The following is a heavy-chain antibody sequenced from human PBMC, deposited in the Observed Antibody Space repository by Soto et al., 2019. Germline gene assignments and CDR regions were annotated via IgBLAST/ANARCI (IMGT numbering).Heavy chain of an antibody. CDR1: GFTFSSYG. V-gene: IGHV3-30*18. Sequence: QVQLVESGGGVVQPGRSLRLSCAASGFTFSSYGMHWVRQAPGKGLEWVAVISYDGSNKYYADSVKGRFTISRDNSKNTLYLQMNSLRAEDTAVYYCANLWRPAVHGVAFDIWGQGTMVTVSS. J-gene: IGHJ3*02. CDR2: ISYDGSNK. CDR3: ANLWRPAVHGVAFDI. D-gene: IGHD2-2*01.